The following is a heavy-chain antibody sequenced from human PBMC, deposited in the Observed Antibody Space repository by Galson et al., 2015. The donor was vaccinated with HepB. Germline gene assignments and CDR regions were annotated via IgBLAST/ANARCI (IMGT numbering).Heavy chain of an antibody. CDR1: GFPFSYYA. V-gene: IGHV3-23*01. Sequence: SLRLSCAASGFPFSYYAMTWVRQAPGKGLEWVSAITPSGDNTYSADSLKGRFTISRDNSKNTVFLQMKSLRADDTAMYVCAKVFPEKTDGWYRQALYYFDSWGHGTRVTGSS. CDR3: AKVFPEKTDGWYRQALYYFDS. D-gene: IGHD6-19*01. CDR2: ITPSGDNT. J-gene: IGHJ4*01.